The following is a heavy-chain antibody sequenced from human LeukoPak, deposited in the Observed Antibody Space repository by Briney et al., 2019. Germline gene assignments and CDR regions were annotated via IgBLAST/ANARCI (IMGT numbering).Heavy chain of an antibody. D-gene: IGHD3-10*01. CDR2: IYYSGST. CDR1: GGSISSYY. Sequence: SETLPLTCTVSGGSISSYYWSWIRQPPGRGLEWIGYIYYSGSTNYNPSLKSRVTISVDTSKNQFSLKLSSVTAADTAVYYCASTTRGYGSGSYLFDYWGQGTLVTVSS. CDR3: ASTTRGYGSGSYLFDY. J-gene: IGHJ4*02. V-gene: IGHV4-59*08.